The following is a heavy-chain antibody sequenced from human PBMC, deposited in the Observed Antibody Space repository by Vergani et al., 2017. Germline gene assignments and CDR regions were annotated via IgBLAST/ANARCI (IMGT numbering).Heavy chain of an antibody. CDR3: ARDDRYCTGGSCYPGAFDI. Sequence: QVQLQESGPGLVKPSETLSLTCTVSGGSIGSYYWSWIRQPPGKGLEWIGYIYYSGSTNYNPSLKSRVTISVDTSKSQFSLKLSSVTAADTAVYYCARDDRYCTGGSCYPGAFDIWGQGTMVTVSS. CDR1: GGSIGSYY. D-gene: IGHD2-15*01. J-gene: IGHJ3*02. V-gene: IGHV4-59*01. CDR2: IYYSGST.